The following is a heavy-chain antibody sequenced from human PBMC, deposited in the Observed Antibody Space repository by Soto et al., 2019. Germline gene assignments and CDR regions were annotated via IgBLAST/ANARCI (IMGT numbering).Heavy chain of an antibody. CDR3: ARDPPGGCSGGSCHFDY. CDR2: INAGNGNT. V-gene: IGHV1-3*01. J-gene: IGHJ4*02. CDR1: GYTFTSYA. D-gene: IGHD2-15*01. Sequence: GASVKVSCKASGYTFTSYAMHWVRQAPGQRLEWMGWINAGNGNTKYSQKLQGRVTITTDTSTSTAYMELRSLRSDDTAVYYCARDPPGGCSGGSCHFDYWGQGTLVTVSS.